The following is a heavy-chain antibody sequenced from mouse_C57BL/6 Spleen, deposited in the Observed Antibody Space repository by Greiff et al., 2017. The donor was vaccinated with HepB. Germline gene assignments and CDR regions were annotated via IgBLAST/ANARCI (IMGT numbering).Heavy chain of an antibody. CDR3: ARREYNWYYFDY. J-gene: IGHJ2*01. CDR2: INPNNGGT. V-gene: IGHV1-26*01. D-gene: IGHD4-1*02. Sequence: EVQLQQSGPELVKPGASVKISCKASGYTFTDYYMNWVKQSHGKSLEWIGDINPNNGGTSYNQKFKGKATLTVDKSSSTAYMELRSLTSEDSAVYYCARREYNWYYFDYWGQGTTLTVSS. CDR1: GYTFTDYY.